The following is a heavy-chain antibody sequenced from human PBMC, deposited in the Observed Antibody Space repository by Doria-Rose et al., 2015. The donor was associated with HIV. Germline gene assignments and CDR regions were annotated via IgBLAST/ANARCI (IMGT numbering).Heavy chain of an antibody. D-gene: IGHD2-15*01. V-gene: IGHV3-21*01. Sequence: EVQLVESGGGLVKPGGSLRLSCAASGFTFSNYDMSWVRQAPGKGLEWVSSISSSSTYIYYGDSVKGRFTISRDNAKNSLYLQMNSLRAEDTAVYYCARDLLGAYSDAFDIWGQGTMVTVSS. CDR1: GFTFSNYD. CDR2: ISSSSTYI. CDR3: ARDLLGAYSDAFDI. J-gene: IGHJ3*02.